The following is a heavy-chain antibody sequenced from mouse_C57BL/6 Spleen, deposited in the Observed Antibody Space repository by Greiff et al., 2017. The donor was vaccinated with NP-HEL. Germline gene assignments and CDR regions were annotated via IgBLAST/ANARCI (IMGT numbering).Heavy chain of an antibody. Sequence: VQLQQPGAELVRPGSSVKLSCKASGYTFTSYWMDWVKQRPGQGLEWIGNIYPSDSETHYNQKFKDKATLTVDKSSSTAYMQLSSLTSEDSAVYYCAREGLTGTLWYFDVWGTGTTVTVSS. V-gene: IGHV1-61*01. CDR3: AREGLTGTLWYFDV. CDR1: GYTFTSYW. D-gene: IGHD4-1*01. CDR2: IYPSDSET. J-gene: IGHJ1*03.